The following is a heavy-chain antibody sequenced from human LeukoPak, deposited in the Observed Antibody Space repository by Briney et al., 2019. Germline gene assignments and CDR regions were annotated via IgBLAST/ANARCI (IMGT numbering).Heavy chain of an antibody. V-gene: IGHV4-34*01. CDR3: AKLNSIVGATG. CDR1: GGSFGGYY. Sequence: SETLSLTCAVYGGSFGGYYWSWIRQPPGKGLEWIGEINHSGSTNYNPSLKSRVTISVDTSKNQFSLKLSSVTAADTAVYYCAKLNSIVGATGWGQGTLVTVSS. D-gene: IGHD1-26*01. J-gene: IGHJ4*02. CDR2: INHSGST.